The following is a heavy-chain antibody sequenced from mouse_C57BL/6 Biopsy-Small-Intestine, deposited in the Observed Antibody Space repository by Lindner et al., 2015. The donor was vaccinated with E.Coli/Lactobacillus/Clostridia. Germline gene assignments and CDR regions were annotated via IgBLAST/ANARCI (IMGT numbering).Heavy chain of an antibody. CDR1: GYAFSSSW. D-gene: IGHD1-1*01. J-gene: IGHJ1*03. Sequence: VQLQESGPELVKPGASVKISCKASGYAFSSSWMNWVKQRPGKGLEWIGRIYPGDGDTNYNGKFKGKATLTADKSSSTAYMQLSSLTSEDSAVYFCARYLYYYVSSYGYFDVWGTGTTVTVSS. CDR2: IYPGDGDT. V-gene: IGHV1-82*01. CDR3: ARYLYYYVSSYGYFDV.